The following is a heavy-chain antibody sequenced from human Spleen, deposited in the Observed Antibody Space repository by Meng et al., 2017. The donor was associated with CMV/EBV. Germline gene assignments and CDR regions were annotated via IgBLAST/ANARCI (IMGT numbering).Heavy chain of an antibody. J-gene: IGHJ6*02. CDR3: ARIKGWELLQYYYYGLDV. CDR2: ISYSGST. V-gene: IGHV4-59*12. D-gene: IGHD4-23*01. CDR1: GGSISSYS. Sequence: SETLSLTCSVSGGSISSYSWSWIRQPPGKALEWIGYISYSGSTNYNPSLKSRVTISVDTSKIQFSLKLSSVTAADTAVYYCARIKGWELLQYYYYGLDVWGQGTTVTVSS.